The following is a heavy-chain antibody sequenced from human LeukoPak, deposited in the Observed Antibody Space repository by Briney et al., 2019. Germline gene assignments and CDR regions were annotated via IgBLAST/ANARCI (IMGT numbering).Heavy chain of an antibody. J-gene: IGHJ4*02. V-gene: IGHV4-38-2*02. Sequence: SETLSLTCTVSGYSISSGYYWGWIRQPPGKGLEWIGSIYHSGSTYYNPSLKSRVTISVDTSKNQFSLKLSSVTAADTAVYYCARVRGYGAMFDYWGQGTLVTVSS. CDR1: GYSISSGYY. CDR3: ARVRGYGAMFDY. CDR2: IYHSGST. D-gene: IGHD5-18*01.